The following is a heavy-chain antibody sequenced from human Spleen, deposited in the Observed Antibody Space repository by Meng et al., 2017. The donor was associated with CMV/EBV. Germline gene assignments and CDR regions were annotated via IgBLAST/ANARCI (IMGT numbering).Heavy chain of an antibody. V-gene: IGHV3-74*01. CDR1: GFTFSDYY. J-gene: IGHJ6*02. Sequence: GESLKISCAASGFTFSDYYMSWIRQAPGKGLVWVSRMNGDGRSTNYGDSGKGGFTISRDNAKNTLYLQMNSLRAEDTAVYYCARTGYCRDTNCYYFGASSGVDVWGQGTTVTVSS. CDR2: MNGDGRST. D-gene: IGHD2-21*01. CDR3: ARTGYCRDTNCYYFGASSGVDV.